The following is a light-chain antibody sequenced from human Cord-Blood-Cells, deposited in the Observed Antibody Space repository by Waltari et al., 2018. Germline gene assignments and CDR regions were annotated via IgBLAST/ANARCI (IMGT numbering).Light chain of an antibody. CDR2: WAS. CDR3: QQYYSTPLT. J-gene: IGKJ4*01. Sequence: DIVMTQSPDSLAVSLGERATLNCHSSQSVLYSSNNKNYLAWYQQKPGQPPKLLIFWASTRESGVPDRFSGSGSGTDFTLTISSLQAEDVAVYYCQQYYSTPLTFGGGTKVEIK. CDR1: QSVLYSSNNKNY. V-gene: IGKV4-1*01.